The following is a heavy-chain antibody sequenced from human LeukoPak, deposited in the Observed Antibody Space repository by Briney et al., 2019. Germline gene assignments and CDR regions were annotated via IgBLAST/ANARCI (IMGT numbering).Heavy chain of an antibody. CDR3: ASFFLEWLLRPFDY. J-gene: IGHJ4*02. CDR2: ISGSGGST. V-gene: IGHV3-23*01. D-gene: IGHD3-3*01. CDR1: GFTFSSYA. Sequence: GGSLRLSCAASGFTFSSYAMSWVRQAPGKGLEWVSAISGSGGSTYYADSVKGRFTISRDNSKNTLYLQMNSLRAEDTAVYYCASFFLEWLLRPFDYWGQGTLVTVSS.